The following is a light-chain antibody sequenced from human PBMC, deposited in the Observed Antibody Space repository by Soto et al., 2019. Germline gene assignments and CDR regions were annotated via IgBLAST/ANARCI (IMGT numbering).Light chain of an antibody. CDR2: GAS. CDR3: HQYGSSPIT. Sequence: IVMTQSPATLSVSPGEGVTLSCRASQSVSIDLAWYQQKPGQAPRLLIYGASTRATSIPARFSGSGSGTDFTLTISSLQPEDFAVYCCHQYGSSPITFGQGTRLEIK. CDR1: QSVSID. V-gene: IGKV3D-15*02. J-gene: IGKJ5*01.